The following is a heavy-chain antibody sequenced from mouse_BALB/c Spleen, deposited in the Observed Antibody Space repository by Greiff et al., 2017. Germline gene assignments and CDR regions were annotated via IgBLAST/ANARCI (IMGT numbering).Heavy chain of an antibody. CDR2: ISSGSSTI. J-gene: IGHJ3*01. D-gene: IGHD3-1*01. CDR3: ARGQLGLGFAY. CDR1: GFTFSSFG. V-gene: IGHV5-17*02. Sequence: LVESGGGLVQPGGSRKLSCAASGFTFSSFGMHWVRQAPEKGLEWVAYISSGSSTIYYADTVKGRFTISRDNPKNTLFLQMTSLRSEDTAMYYCARGQLGLGFAYWGQGTLVTVSA.